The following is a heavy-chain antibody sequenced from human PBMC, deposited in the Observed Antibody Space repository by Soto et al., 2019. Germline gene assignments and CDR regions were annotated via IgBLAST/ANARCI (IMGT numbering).Heavy chain of an antibody. V-gene: IGHV3-53*01. J-gene: IGHJ4*02. CDR1: GFTVSNNY. CDR2: IYSGGYT. CDR3: AAQRGGGGY. D-gene: IGHD6-25*01. Sequence: EVQLVESGGGLIQPGGSLRLSCAVSGFTVSNNYMSWVRQAPGKGLEGVSVIYSGGYTAYGDSVKGRFTISRDNSKNTLYLKKNTRRPGATAWFYCAAQRGGGGYWGQGTLVTVSS.